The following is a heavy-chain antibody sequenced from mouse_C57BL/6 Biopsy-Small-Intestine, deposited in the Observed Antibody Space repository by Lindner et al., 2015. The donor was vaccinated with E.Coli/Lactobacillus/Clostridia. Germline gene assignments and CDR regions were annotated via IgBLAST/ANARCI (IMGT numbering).Heavy chain of an antibody. CDR2: ILPGTDSI. Sequence: VQLQESGAELMKPGASVKLSCKATGYTFTGYWIEWIRQRPGHGLEWIGEILPGTDSIHYNENFRGKATITADTSSNSAYMQLSSLTAGDSAIYYCARRGIYYDPYYYSMDYWGQGASVTVSS. CDR3: ARRGIYYDPYYYSMDY. J-gene: IGHJ4*01. CDR1: GYTFTGYW. D-gene: IGHD2-4*01. V-gene: IGHV1-9*01.